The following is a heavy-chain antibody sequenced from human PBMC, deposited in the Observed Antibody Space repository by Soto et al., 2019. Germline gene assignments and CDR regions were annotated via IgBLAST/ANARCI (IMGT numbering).Heavy chain of an antibody. CDR3: ARDGGAY. CDR1: GFTFSSYA. Sequence: QVQLVESGGGVVQPGRSLRLSCAASGFTFSSYAMHWVRQAPGKGLEWVAVISYDGSNKYYADSVKGRFTNSRDNSKNTLYLQMNSLRAEDTAVYYCARDGGAYWGQGTLVTVSS. D-gene: IGHD2-15*01. V-gene: IGHV3-30-3*01. CDR2: ISYDGSNK. J-gene: IGHJ4*02.